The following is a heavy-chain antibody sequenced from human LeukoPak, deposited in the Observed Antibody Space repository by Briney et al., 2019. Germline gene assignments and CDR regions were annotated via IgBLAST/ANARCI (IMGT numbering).Heavy chain of an antibody. CDR1: GFIFSSYW. J-gene: IGHJ4*02. V-gene: IGHV3-23*01. CDR2: INDRGDNT. Sequence: PGGSLRLSCAASGFIFSSYWMHWVRQAPGKGLEWVSSINDRGDNTYYADSVKGRFTISRDNSKNMLYLQMNNLRAEDTAVYCCAKVWESGYWGQGTLVTVSS. D-gene: IGHD1-26*01. CDR3: AKVWESGY.